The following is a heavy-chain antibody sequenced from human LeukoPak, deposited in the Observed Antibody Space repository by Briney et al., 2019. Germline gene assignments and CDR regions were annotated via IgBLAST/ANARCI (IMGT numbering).Heavy chain of an antibody. CDR3: ARAKYDSSGSYYGVTPRLAVGGFDP. CDR1: GGSISSGYY. CDR2: IYYSGTT. D-gene: IGHD3-22*01. Sequence: SETLSLTCTVSGGSISSGYYWNLIRQYPGKGLEWIGSIYYSGTTQYSPSLKTRVIISVDTSRNQFSLKLSSVTAADTAVYYCARAKYDSSGSYYGVTPRLAVGGFDPWGQGTQVTVSS. J-gene: IGHJ5*02. V-gene: IGHV4-31*03.